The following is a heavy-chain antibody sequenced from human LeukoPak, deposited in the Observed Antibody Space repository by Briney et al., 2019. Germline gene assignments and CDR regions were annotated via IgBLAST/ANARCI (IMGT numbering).Heavy chain of an antibody. Sequence: PGGSLRLSCAASGSTFSSYGMHWVRQAPGKGLEWVAFIRYDGSNKYYADSVKGRFTISRDNSKNTLYLRMNSLRAEDTAVYYCAKVSPPSIAAAGTPFDYWGQGTLVTVSS. CDR1: GSTFSSYG. CDR2: IRYDGSNK. J-gene: IGHJ4*02. V-gene: IGHV3-30*02. CDR3: AKVSPPSIAAAGTPFDY. D-gene: IGHD6-13*01.